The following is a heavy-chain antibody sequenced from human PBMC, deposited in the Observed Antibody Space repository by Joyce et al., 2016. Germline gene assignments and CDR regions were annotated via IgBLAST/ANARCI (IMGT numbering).Heavy chain of an antibody. CDR3: ARERPPTVLTPRTFDI. V-gene: IGHV3-48*01. J-gene: IGHJ3*02. D-gene: IGHD4-23*01. CDR2: INYNNRTI. CDR1: GFTFSSYS. Sequence: EVQLVESGGGLVQPGGSLRLSCAASGFTFSSYSMNWVRQARGKGLEWLAFINYNNRTIYNSDTVKGRFTISRDNAKNSLDLQMNSLRAEDTAVYYCARERPPTVLTPRTFDIWGQGTVVTVSS.